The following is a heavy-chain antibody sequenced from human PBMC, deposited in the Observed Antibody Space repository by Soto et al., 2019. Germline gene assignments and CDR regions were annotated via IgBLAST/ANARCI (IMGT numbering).Heavy chain of an antibody. CDR1: GFTFSSYG. D-gene: IGHD6-19*01. CDR3: ASDPNSSGWFKGEDYYMDV. J-gene: IGHJ6*03. Sequence: QVQLVESGGGVVQPGRSLRLSCAASGFTFSSYGMHWVRQAPGKGLEWVAVIWYDGSNKYYADSVKGRFTISRDNSKHTLYLQMNSLRAEDTAVYYCASDPNSSGWFKGEDYYMDVWGKGTTVTVSS. CDR2: IWYDGSNK. V-gene: IGHV3-33*01.